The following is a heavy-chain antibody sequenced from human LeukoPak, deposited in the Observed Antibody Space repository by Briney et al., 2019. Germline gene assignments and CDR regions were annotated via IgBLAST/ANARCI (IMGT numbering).Heavy chain of an antibody. J-gene: IGHJ4*02. CDR3: AKGRYYYDYVDY. CDR1: GFTFRSHG. V-gene: IGHV3-30*02. CDR2: IRYDGSNK. D-gene: IGHD3-22*01. Sequence: GGTLRLSCVASGFTFRSHGMNWVRQAPGKGLEWVAFIRYDGSNKYYADSVKGRFTISRDNSKNTLYLQMNSLRAEDTAVYYCAKGRYYYDYVDYWGQGTLVTVSS.